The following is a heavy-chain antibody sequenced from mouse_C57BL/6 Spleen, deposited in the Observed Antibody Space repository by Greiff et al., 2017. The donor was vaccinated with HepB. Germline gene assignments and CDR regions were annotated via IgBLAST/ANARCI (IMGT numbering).Heavy chain of an antibody. Sequence: VKLQQPGAELVRPGTSVKLSCKASGYTFTSYWMHWVKQRPGQGLEWIGVIDPSDSYTNYNQKFKGKATLTVDTSSSTAYMQLSSLTSEDSAVYYCARGTAQGDFDYWGQGTTLTVSS. J-gene: IGHJ2*01. V-gene: IGHV1-59*01. CDR3: ARGTAQGDFDY. CDR1: GYTFTSYW. CDR2: IDPSDSYT. D-gene: IGHD3-2*02.